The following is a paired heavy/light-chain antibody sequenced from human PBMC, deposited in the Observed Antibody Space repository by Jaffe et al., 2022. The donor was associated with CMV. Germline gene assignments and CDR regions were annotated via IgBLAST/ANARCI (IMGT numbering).Heavy chain of an antibody. CDR3: AKDLSEGGTWEDIFDV. CDR1: GGTFSNYA. Sequence: QVQLVQSGAEVKKPGSSVKVSCKASGGTFSNYAISWVRQAPGQGLEWMGRIIPIVGRANYAQKVPGRVTFTADKSTSTAYMELSSLRSEDTAVYYCAKDLSEGGTWEDIFDVWGQGTMVTVSS. CDR2: IIPIVGRA. D-gene: IGHD2-15*01. V-gene: IGHV1-69*09. J-gene: IGHJ3*01.
Light chain of an antibody. J-gene: IGKJ4*01. Sequence: EIVMTQSPATLSVSPGERATLSCRASQSIISDLAWYQQKPGQALRLLIYGASTRATGIPARFSGSGSGTEFTLTISSLQSEDFAVYYCQQYSNWPLTFGGGTKVEIK. CDR3: QQYSNWPLT. CDR2: GAS. CDR1: QSIISD. V-gene: IGKV3-15*01.